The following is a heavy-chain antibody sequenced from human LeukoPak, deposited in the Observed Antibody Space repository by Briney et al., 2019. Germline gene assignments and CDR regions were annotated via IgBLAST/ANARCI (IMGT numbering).Heavy chain of an antibody. CDR1: GFTFSSYE. D-gene: IGHD3-22*01. J-gene: IGHJ4*02. CDR3: ARETRIRNYYDSGASYYGDYFDY. V-gene: IGHV3-48*03. Sequence: PGGSLRLSCAASGFTFSSYEMNWVRQAPGKGLEWVSYISSSGSTIYYADSVKGRFTISRDNAKNSLYLQMNSLRAEDTAIYYCARETRIRNYYDSGASYYGDYFDYWGQGTLVTVSS. CDR2: ISSSGSTI.